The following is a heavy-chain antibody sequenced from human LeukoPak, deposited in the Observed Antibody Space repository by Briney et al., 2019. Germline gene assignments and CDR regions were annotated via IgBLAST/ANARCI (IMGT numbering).Heavy chain of an antibody. J-gene: IGHJ5*02. D-gene: IGHD2-21*01. CDR1: GFTFSSYW. CDR2: MKSDGSST. Sequence: GGSLRLSCAASGFTFSSYWMHWVRQAPGKGLVWVSRMKSDGSSTSYADSVKGRFTISRDNAKNTLYLQMNSLRAEDTAVYYCARDPGGGGAKGHNWFDPWGQGTLVTVSS. CDR3: ARDPGGGGAKGHNWFDP. V-gene: IGHV3-74*01.